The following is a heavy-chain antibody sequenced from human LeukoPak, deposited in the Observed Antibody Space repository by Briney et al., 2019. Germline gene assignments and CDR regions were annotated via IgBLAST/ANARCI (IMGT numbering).Heavy chain of an antibody. CDR2: INPNSGGT. J-gene: IGHJ6*03. CDR1: GYTFTGYY. Sequence: ASVKVSCKASGYTFTGYYMHWVRQAPGQGLEWMGWINPNSGGTNYAQKFQGRVTMTRDTSISTAYMELSRLRSDDTAVYYCARDLTSKCSTSRYQGYYYMDVWGKGTTVTVSS. CDR3: ARDLTSKCSTSRYQGYYYMDV. D-gene: IGHD2-2*01. V-gene: IGHV1-2*02.